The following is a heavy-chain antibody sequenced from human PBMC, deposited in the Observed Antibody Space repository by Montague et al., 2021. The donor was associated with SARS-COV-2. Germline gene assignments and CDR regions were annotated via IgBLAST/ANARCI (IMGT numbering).Heavy chain of an antibody. CDR2: ISSSSSYI. V-gene: IGHV3-21*01. CDR3: ARGMYYDILTGYYTY. D-gene: IGHD3-9*01. J-gene: IGHJ4*02. Sequence: SLRLSCAASGFTFSSYSMNWVRQAPGKGLEWVSSISSSSSYIYYADSVKGRITISRDNAKNSLYLQMNSLRAEDTAVYYCARGMYYDILTGYYTYWGQGTLVTVSS. CDR1: GFTFSSYS.